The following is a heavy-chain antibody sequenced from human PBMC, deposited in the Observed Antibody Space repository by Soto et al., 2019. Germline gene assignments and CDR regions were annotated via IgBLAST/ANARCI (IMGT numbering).Heavy chain of an antibody. CDR3: ARDQGDSSDGYYFDY. J-gene: IGHJ4*02. CDR1: GGSISSGDYY. Sequence: QVQLQESGPGLVKPSQTLFLTCTVSGGSISSGDYYWSWIRQPPGKGLEWIGYIYYSGSTYYNPSLKSRVTISVDTSKNQFSLKLSSVTAADTAVYYCARDQGDSSDGYYFDYWGQGTLVTVSS. D-gene: IGHD3-22*01. CDR2: IYYSGST. V-gene: IGHV4-30-4*01.